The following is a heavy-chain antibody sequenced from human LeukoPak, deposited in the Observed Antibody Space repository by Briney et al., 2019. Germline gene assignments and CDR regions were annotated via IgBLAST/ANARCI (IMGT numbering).Heavy chain of an antibody. J-gene: IGHJ4*02. CDR2: ISAYNGNT. D-gene: IGHD3-22*01. CDR1: GYTFTSYG. V-gene: IGHV1-18*01. CDR3: ARDWPSYYYDSSGYKRDY. Sequence: ASVKVSCKASGYTFTSYGISWVRQAPGQGLEWMGWISAYNGNTNCAQKLQGRVTMTTDTSTSTAYMELRSLRSDDTAVYYCARDWPSYYYDSSGYKRDYWGQGTLVTVSS.